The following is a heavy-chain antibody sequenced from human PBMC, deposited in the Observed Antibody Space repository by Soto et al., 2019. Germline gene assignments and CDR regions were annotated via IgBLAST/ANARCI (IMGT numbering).Heavy chain of an antibody. V-gene: IGHV4-30-2*01. CDR2: IYHSGST. CDR1: GGSISSGGYS. D-gene: IGHD1-1*01. J-gene: IGHJ4*02. Sequence: SETLSLTCAVSGGSISSGGYSWSWIRQPPGKGLEWIGYIYHSGSTYYNPSLKSRVTISVDRSKNQFSLKLNSVTAADTALYYCARTSTSGTSFDYWGKGTLVTVSS. CDR3: ARTSTSGTSFDY.